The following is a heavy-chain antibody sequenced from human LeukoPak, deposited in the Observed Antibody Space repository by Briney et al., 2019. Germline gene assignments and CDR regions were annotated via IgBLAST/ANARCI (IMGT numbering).Heavy chain of an antibody. CDR3: ARCLNTYYYDNSGYSPEHYYMDV. Sequence: SETLSLTCTVSGDSISNYYWSWVRQPAGKGREWIGRIYASGSSNYNPSLKSRITMSVDTSKNQFSLKLSSVTAADTAVYYCARCLNTYYYDNSGYSPEHYYMDVWGKGTTVIVSS. CDR1: GDSISNYY. V-gene: IGHV4-4*07. D-gene: IGHD3-22*01. CDR2: IYASGSS. J-gene: IGHJ6*03.